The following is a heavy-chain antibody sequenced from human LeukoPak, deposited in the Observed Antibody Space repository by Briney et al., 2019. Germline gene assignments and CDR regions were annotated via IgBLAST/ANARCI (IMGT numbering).Heavy chain of an antibody. CDR3: ARANFLYCRSSTCLSDY. J-gene: IGHJ4*02. D-gene: IGHD2-2*01. CDR2: INLNDGDT. CDR1: GYTFTDYY. Sequence: ASVKVSCKASGYTFTDYYMHWVRQAPGQGFEWMGWINLNDGDTNYAQKFQGRVTMTRDTSISTAHMEVSRLRSDDTAVYYCARANFLYCRSSTCLSDYWGQGTLGTGSS. V-gene: IGHV1-2*02.